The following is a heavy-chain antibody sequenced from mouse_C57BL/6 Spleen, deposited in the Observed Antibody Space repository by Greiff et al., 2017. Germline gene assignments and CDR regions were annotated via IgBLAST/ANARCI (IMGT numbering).Heavy chain of an antibody. J-gene: IGHJ2*01. V-gene: IGHV1-80*01. CDR3: ARGDNYFDY. CDR2: IYPGDGDT. CDR1: GYAFRSSW. Sequence: VQLQQSGAELVKPGASVKISCKASGYAFRSSWLNWVKQRPGKGLEWIGQIYPGDGDTNYNGKFKGKATLTADKSSSTAYMQLSSLTSEDSAVYFCARGDNYFDYWGQGTTLTVSS.